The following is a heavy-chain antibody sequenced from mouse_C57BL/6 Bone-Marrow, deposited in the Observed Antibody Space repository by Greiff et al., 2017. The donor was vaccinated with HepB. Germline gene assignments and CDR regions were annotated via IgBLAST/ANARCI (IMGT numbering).Heavy chain of an antibody. J-gene: IGHJ3*01. D-gene: IGHD1-1*01. CDR3: TTLYYYGSSGFAY. Sequence: EVKLMESGAELVRPGASVKLSCTASGFNIKDDYMHWEKQRPEQGLEWIGWIDPENGDTEYASKFQGKATITADTSSNTAYLQLSSLTSEDTAVYYCTTLYYYGSSGFAYWGQGTLVTVSA. CDR1: GFNIKDDY. V-gene: IGHV14-4*01. CDR2: IDPENGDT.